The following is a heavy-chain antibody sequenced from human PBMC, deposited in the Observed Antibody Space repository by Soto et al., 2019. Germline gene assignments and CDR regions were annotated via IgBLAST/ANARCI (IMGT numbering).Heavy chain of an antibody. CDR3: AKDSAYIVATWGAFNYFDY. Sequence: GGSLRLSCAASGFTFSSYAMSWVRQAPGKGLEWVSAISGSGGSTYYADSVKGRFTISRDNSKNTLYLQMNSLRAEDTAVYYCAKDSAYIVATWGAFNYFDYWGQGTLVTVSS. CDR1: GFTFSSYA. D-gene: IGHD5-12*01. J-gene: IGHJ4*02. CDR2: ISGSGGST. V-gene: IGHV3-23*01.